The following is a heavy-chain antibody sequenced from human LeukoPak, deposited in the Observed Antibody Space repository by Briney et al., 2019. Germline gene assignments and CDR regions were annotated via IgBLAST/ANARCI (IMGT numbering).Heavy chain of an antibody. V-gene: IGHV3-23*01. D-gene: IGHD3-10*01. CDR1: GFTSSSYA. Sequence: PGGSLRLSCAAPGFTSSSYAMSWVRQAPGKGLEWVSAISGSGGSTYYADSVKGRFTISRDNSINTLYLQMSSLRAEDAAVYYCAKRGGLSGSGRLGTDVWGQGTTVTVSS. CDR2: ISGSGGST. CDR3: AKRGGLSGSGRLGTDV. J-gene: IGHJ6*02.